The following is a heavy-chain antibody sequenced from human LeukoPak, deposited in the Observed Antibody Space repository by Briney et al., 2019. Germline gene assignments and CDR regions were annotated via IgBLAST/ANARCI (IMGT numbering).Heavy chain of an antibody. J-gene: IGHJ5*02. CDR2: INPNSGIT. CDR1: GYTFTGYY. Sequence: ASVKVSCKTSGYTFTGYYMHWVRQAPGQGLEWMGWINPNSGITNYAQKFQGRVTMTRDMSTSTVYMELSSLRSEDTAVYYCARDDVAAAGSFDPWGQGTLVTVSS. D-gene: IGHD6-13*01. CDR3: ARDDVAAAGSFDP. V-gene: IGHV1-2*02.